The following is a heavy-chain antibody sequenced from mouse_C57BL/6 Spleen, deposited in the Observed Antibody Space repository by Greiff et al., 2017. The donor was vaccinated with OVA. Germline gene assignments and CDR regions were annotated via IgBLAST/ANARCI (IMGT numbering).Heavy chain of an antibody. J-gene: IGHJ2*01. CDR3: ARSDAYDYIGY. V-gene: IGHV1-22*01. CDR1: GYTFTDYN. D-gene: IGHD2-4*01. CDR2: INPNNGGT. Sequence: EVHLVESGPELVKPGASVKMSCKASGYTFTDYNMHWVKQSQGKSLEWIGYINPNNGGTSYNQKFKGKATLTVNKSSSTAYMELRSLTSEDSAVYYCARSDAYDYIGYWGQGTTLTVSS.